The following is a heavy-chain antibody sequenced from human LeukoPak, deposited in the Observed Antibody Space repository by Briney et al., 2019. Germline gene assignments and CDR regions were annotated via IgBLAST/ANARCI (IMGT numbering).Heavy chain of an antibody. CDR1: GFTFSSYA. J-gene: IGHJ4*02. CDR3: AKDRDGYRLRDY. D-gene: IGHD5-24*01. Sequence: VQPGGSLRLSCAASGFTFSSYALSWVRQAPGKGLEWVSAISGSGVSTYYADSVKGRFTISRDNSKNTLYLQMNSLRAEDTAVYYCAKDRDGYRLRDYWGQGTLVTVSS. V-gene: IGHV3-23*01. CDR2: ISGSGVST.